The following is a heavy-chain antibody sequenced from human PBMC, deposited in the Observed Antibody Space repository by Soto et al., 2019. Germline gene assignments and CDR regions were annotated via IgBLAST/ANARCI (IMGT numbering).Heavy chain of an antibody. Sequence: QVQLVQSGGEVKKPGASVKVSCKTSGYTFTNYGITWVRQAPGQGLKWMGWISAYNGDTTYAQKFQGRVIMTTDTSPTTAYMGLRSLRSDDTAVYYCARGPAGGLRGGVSYWGQGTLVTVSS. D-gene: IGHD3-10*01. J-gene: IGHJ4*02. CDR2: ISAYNGDT. CDR1: GYTFTNYG. V-gene: IGHV1-18*04. CDR3: ARGPAGGLRGGVSY.